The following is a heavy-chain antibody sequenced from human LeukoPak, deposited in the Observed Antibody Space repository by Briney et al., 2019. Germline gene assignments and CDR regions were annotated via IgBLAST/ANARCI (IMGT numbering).Heavy chain of an antibody. J-gene: IGHJ5*02. D-gene: IGHD2/OR15-2a*01. CDR2: IYYSGST. Sequence: SETLSLTCTVPGGSISSYYWSWIRQPPRKGLEWIGYIYYSGSTNYNPSLKSRVTISVDTSKNQFSLKLSSVTAADTAVYYCARENEYGWFDPWGQGTLVTVSS. CDR1: GGSISSYY. V-gene: IGHV4-59*01. CDR3: ARENEYGWFDP.